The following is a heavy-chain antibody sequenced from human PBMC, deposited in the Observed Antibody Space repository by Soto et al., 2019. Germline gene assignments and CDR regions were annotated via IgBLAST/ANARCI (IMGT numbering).Heavy chain of an antibody. CDR2: IIPMFGAA. D-gene: IGHD2-21*02. CDR3: ARASIVVETAIPGGMDV. J-gene: IGHJ6*02. V-gene: IGHV1-69*01. CDR1: GGTFRSHA. Sequence: QVQLVQSGAEVKKPGSSVKVSCKASGGTFRSHAINWLRQAPGQGLEWMGGIIPMFGAAKHAQNFQGRVTISADESTSTVYMEVSSLRSADTAVYYCARASIVVETAIPGGMDVWGQGTTVTVSS.